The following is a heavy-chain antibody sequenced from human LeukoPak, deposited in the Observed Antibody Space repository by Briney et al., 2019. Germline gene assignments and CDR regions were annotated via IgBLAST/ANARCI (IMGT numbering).Heavy chain of an antibody. V-gene: IGHV1-2*04. Sequence: ASVKVSCKASGYTFTGYYMHWVRQAPGQGLEWMGWINPNSGGTNYAQKFQGWVTMTRDTSISTAYMELSRLRSDDTAVYYCARASCSGGSCYLSPYWGQGTLVTVSS. CDR2: INPNSGGT. J-gene: IGHJ4*02. D-gene: IGHD2-15*01. CDR3: ARASCSGGSCYLSPY. CDR1: GYTFTGYY.